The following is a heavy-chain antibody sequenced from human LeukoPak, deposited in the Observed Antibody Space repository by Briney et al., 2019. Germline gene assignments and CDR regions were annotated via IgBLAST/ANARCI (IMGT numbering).Heavy chain of an antibody. CDR1: GYSFTTYW. J-gene: IGHJ4*02. V-gene: IGHV5-51*01. Sequence: GESLKISCKASGYSFTTYWIGWVRQMPGKGLEWMGIIYPSDSDTRYSPSFQGQVTLSVEKSINTAYMQWSSLKASDTAMYYCARRVLGDSSGSFDYWGQGTLVTVSS. CDR2: IYPSDSDT. CDR3: ARRVLGDSSGSFDY. D-gene: IGHD3-22*01.